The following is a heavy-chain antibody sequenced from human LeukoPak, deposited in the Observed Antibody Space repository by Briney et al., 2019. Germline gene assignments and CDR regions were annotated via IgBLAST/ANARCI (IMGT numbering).Heavy chain of an antibody. J-gene: IGHJ4*02. D-gene: IGHD2-21*02. V-gene: IGHV3-21*01. CDR3: ARDGEAYCGGDCYVDY. CDR1: GFTFSSYS. Sequence: GGSLRLSCAASGFTFSSYSMNWVRQAPGKGLEWVSSISSSSSNIYYADSGKGRFTISRDNAKNSLYLQMNSLRAEDTAVYYCARDGEAYCGGDCYVDYWGQGTLVTVSS. CDR2: ISSSSSNI.